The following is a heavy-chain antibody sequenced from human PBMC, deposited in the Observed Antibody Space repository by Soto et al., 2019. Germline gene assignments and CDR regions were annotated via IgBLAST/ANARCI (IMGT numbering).Heavy chain of an antibody. Sequence: QVQLVQSGAEVKKPGSSVKVSCKASGGTFGNYAITWVRQAPGQGLEWLGRIIPIFGSANYAQKFQGRVTITAXXXTXXAYMELSSLRSDDTAVYYCAKDGGKDGYFGNWFDPWGQGTLVTVSS. V-gene: IGHV1-69*15. CDR3: AKDGGKDGYFGNWFDP. CDR1: GGTFGNYA. CDR2: IIPIFGSA. J-gene: IGHJ5*02. D-gene: IGHD5-12*01.